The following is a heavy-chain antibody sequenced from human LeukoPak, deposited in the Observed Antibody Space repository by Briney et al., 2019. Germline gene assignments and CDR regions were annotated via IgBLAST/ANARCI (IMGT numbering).Heavy chain of an antibody. CDR2: IYFSGST. CDR3: ARDSCSSTSCRKKFDN. D-gene: IGHD2-2*01. Sequence: SETLSLTCTVSGDSISSANYYWGWVRQPPGKGLEWIGSIYFSGSTYYNPSLKSRVTISVETSKVQFSLKLSSVTAADTAVYYCARDSCSSTSCRKKFDNWGQGTLVTVSS. CDR1: GDSISSANYY. V-gene: IGHV4-39*07. J-gene: IGHJ4*02.